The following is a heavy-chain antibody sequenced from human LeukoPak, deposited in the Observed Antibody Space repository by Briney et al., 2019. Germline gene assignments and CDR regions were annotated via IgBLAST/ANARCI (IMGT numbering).Heavy chain of an antibody. D-gene: IGHD3-10*01. CDR2: IRSKANSYAT. CDR3: ARDRGTVHFDY. V-gene: IGHV3-73*01. Sequence: GGSLRLSCAASGFTFSGSAMHWVRQASGKGLEWVGRIRSKANSYATAYAASVKGRFTISRDDSKNTAYLQMNSLRAEDTAVYYCARDRGTVHFDYWGQGTLVTVSS. CDR1: GFTFSGSA. J-gene: IGHJ4*02.